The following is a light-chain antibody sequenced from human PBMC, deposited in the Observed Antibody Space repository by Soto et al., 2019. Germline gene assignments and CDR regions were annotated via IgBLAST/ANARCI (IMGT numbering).Light chain of an antibody. CDR3: QQYGSSPTT. CDR2: GAS. CDR1: QSVSSSY. J-gene: IGKJ1*01. Sequence: IVLTQSPGALSLHPGERATLSCRASQSVSSSYLAWYQQKPGQAPRLLIYGASSRATGIPDRFSGSGSGTDFTLTISRLEPEDFAVYYCQQYGSSPTTFGQGTKVDIK. V-gene: IGKV3-20*01.